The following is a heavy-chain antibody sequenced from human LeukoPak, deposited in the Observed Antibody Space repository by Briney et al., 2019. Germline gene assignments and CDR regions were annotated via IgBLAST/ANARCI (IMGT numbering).Heavy chain of an antibody. CDR1: GFTFSGYW. D-gene: IGHD5-12*01. Sequence: GGSLRLSCAASGFTFSGYWMSWVRQAPGKGLEWVANTIQDGSEKYYADSVKGRFTISRDNAKNSLHLQMNSLRAEDTAVYYCARRGYSYGLDPWGQGNLVTVSS. V-gene: IGHV3-7*01. CDR2: TIQDGSEK. J-gene: IGHJ5*02. CDR3: ARRGYSYGLDP.